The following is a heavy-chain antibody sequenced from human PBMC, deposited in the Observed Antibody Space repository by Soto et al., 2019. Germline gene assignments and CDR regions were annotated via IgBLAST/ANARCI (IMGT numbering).Heavy chain of an antibody. CDR2: IYSGGST. Sequence: EVQLVESGGGLIQPGGSLRLSCAASGFTVSSNYMSWVRQAPGKGLEWVSVIYSGGSTYYADSVKGRFTISSDNSKNPRYLQINNRGAEDTAVYYGARGLDFWRPRRGGGFDYWGQGTLVTVSS. D-gene: IGHD3-3*01. CDR3: ARGLDFWRPRRGGGFDY. J-gene: IGHJ4*02. CDR1: GFTVSSNY. V-gene: IGHV3-53*01.